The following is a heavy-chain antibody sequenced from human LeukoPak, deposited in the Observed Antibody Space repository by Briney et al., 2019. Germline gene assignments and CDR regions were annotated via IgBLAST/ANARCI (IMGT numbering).Heavy chain of an antibody. D-gene: IGHD5-18*01. CDR3: ARNPSGLWLQGSQYYYYYMDV. CDR1: SYTFTSYG. V-gene: IGHV7-4-1*02. CDR2: INTNTGNP. J-gene: IGHJ6*03. Sequence: ASVKVSCKASSYTFTSYGISWVRQAPGQGLEWMGWINTNTGNPTYAQGFTGRFVFSLDTSVSTAYLQISSLKAEDTAVYYCARNPSGLWLQGSQYYYYYMDVWGKGTTVTVSS.